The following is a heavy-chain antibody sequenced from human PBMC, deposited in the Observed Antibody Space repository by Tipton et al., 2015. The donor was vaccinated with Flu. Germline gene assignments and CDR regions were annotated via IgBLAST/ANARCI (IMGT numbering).Heavy chain of an antibody. J-gene: IGHJ4*02. V-gene: IGHV4-38-2*01. CDR2: IHHSGTT. CDR3: AKVYCDSTNCYAGRLQFDY. D-gene: IGHD2-2*01. Sequence: LRLSCAVSGFSISSGYYWGWIRQPPGKGLEWIGGIHHSGTTYYNPSLKSRVAMSVDTSKNQFSLKLSSVTAADTAVYYCAKVYCDSTNCYAGRLQFDYWGQGTLVTVSS. CDR1: GFSISSGYY.